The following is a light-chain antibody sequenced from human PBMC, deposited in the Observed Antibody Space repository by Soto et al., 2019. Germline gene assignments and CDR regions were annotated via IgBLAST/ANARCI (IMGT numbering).Light chain of an antibody. CDR1: QSIDIW. V-gene: IGKV1-5*03. CDR3: QQYNTFST. CDR2: KAS. Sequence: DIQMTQSPSTLSASVGDRVTITCRASQSIDIWLAWYQQKPGKAPNLLIYKASTLETGVPSRFTGSGSGTEFTLTINSLQPDDFATYYCQQYNTFSTFGQGTKVEIK. J-gene: IGKJ1*01.